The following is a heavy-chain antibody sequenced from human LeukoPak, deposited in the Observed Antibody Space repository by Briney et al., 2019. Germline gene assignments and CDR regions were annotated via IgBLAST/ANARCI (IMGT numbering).Heavy chain of an antibody. Sequence: SETLSLTCTVSGGSISSYYWSWIRQPSGKGLEWIGYIYYSGSTNYNPSLKSRVTISVDTSKNQFSLKLSSVTAADTAVYYCARRFSPRYFDRGADWFDPWGQGTLVTVSS. D-gene: IGHD3-9*01. CDR1: GGSISSYY. CDR2: IYYSGST. J-gene: IGHJ5*02. V-gene: IGHV4-59*01. CDR3: ARRFSPRYFDRGADWFDP.